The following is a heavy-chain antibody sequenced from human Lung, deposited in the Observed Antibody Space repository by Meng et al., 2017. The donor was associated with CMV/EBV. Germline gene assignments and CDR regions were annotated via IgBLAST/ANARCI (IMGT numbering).Heavy chain of an antibody. CDR3: AKPARIPTD. CDR2: IYKTGVT. J-gene: IGHJ1*01. D-gene: IGHD1-14*01. Sequence: GSLSLSCIVSDGSISTYYWSWVRQSPVKGLESIGYIYKTGVTNYNPSLKGRATMSLDTSKNQFSLRLTSLTAADTAVYYCAKPARIPTDWSQGTLVTVSS. V-gene: IGHV4-59*01. CDR1: DGSISTYY.